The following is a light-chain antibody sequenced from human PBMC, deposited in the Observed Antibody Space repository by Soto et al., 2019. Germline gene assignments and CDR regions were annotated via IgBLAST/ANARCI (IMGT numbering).Light chain of an antibody. J-gene: IGKJ1*01. Sequence: IQMTQSPSSLSASVGDRVIITCRASQSIRKYLNWYQHKPGKVPTLLIYAASSLQSGVPSRFSGSGSGTEFTLTITSLQPEDFATYYCQQSGDTPPWTFGQGTKVEI. CDR1: QSIRKY. CDR3: QQSGDTPPWT. CDR2: AAS. V-gene: IGKV1-39*01.